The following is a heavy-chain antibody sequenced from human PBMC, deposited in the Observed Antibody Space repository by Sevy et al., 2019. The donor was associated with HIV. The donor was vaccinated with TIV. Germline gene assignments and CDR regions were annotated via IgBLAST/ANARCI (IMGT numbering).Heavy chain of an antibody. CDR3: AKDGVSRNKLWDWFDP. J-gene: IGHJ5*02. CDR1: GFTFSDYY. V-gene: IGHV3-11*01. Sequence: GGSLRLSCAASGFTFSDYYMSWIRQAPGKGLEWVSYISSSGSTIYYADSVKGRFTISRDDSKSAVYLQMNSLRADDTAVYYCAKDGVSRNKLWDWFDPWGQGTLVTVSS. CDR2: ISSSGSTI. D-gene: IGHD2-21*01.